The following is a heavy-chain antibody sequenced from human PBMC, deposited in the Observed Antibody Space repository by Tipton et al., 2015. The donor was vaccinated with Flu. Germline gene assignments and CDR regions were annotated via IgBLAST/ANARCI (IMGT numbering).Heavy chain of an antibody. V-gene: IGHV4-61*02. CDR1: GGSISNGNNY. CDR3: AREAYVNDDYYNPQKNDVFDI. CDR2: LFTNGDT. J-gene: IGHJ3*02. Sequence: TLSLICTVSGGSISNGNNYWSWIRQPVGKGLEWIGRLFTNGDTNYSPSLKSRVTISVDTSKNQFSLKLSSVTAADTAVYFCAREAYVNDDYYNPQKNDVFDIWGQGTMVTVSS. D-gene: IGHD3-10*02.